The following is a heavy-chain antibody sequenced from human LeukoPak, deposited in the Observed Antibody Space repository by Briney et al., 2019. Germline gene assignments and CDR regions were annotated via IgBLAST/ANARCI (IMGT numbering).Heavy chain of an antibody. D-gene: IGHD5-12*01. CDR1: GVIVSSNY. Sequence: GGSLRLSCAASGVIVSSNYMSWVRQAPGKGLEWVSVIYSGGSTYYADSVKGRFTISRDNSKNTLYLQMNSLRAEDTAVYYCARDSGYSGYDVWGQGTLVTVSS. CDR3: ARDSGYSGYDV. V-gene: IGHV3-66*01. J-gene: IGHJ4*02. CDR2: IYSGGST.